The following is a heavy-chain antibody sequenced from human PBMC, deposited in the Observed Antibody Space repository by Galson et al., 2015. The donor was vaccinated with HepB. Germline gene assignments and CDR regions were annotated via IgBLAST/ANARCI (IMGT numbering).Heavy chain of an antibody. D-gene: IGHD6-13*01. CDR1: GGSISSYY. CDR2: IYYSGST. V-gene: IGHV4-59*01. CDR3: ARGIAAAGKNY. Sequence: SETLSLTCTVSGGSISSYYWSWIRQPPGKGLEWIGYIYYSGSTNYNPSLKSRVTISVDTSKNQFSLKLSSVTAADTAVYYCARGIAAAGKNYWGQGTLVTVSS. J-gene: IGHJ4*02.